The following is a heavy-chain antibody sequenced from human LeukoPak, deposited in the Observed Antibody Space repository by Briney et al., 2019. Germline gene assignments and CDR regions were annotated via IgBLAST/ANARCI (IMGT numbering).Heavy chain of an antibody. V-gene: IGHV5-51*01. D-gene: IGHD1-1*01. J-gene: IGHJ3*02. CDR1: GYSFTSYW. CDR2: IYPGDSDT. CDR3: ARRNDAYGDAFDI. Sequence: GESLKISCKGSGYSFTSYWIAWVRQMPGKGLVWMGIIYPGDSDTIYSPSFQGQVTISADKSIRTAYLQWSSLKASDTAMYYCARRNDAYGDAFDIWGQGTMVTVSS.